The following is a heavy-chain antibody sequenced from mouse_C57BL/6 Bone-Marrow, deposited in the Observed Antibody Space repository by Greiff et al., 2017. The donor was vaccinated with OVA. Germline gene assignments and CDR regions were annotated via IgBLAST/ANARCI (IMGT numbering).Heavy chain of an antibody. Sequence: DVQLQESGGGLVQPGGSLKLSCAASGFTFSDYGMAWVRQAPRKGPEWVAFISNLAYSIYYADTVTGRFTISRENAKNTLYLEMSSLRSEDTAMYYCARHYGSTPYAMDYWGQGTSVTVSS. J-gene: IGHJ4*01. CDR3: ARHYGSTPYAMDY. D-gene: IGHD1-1*01. CDR2: ISNLAYSI. V-gene: IGHV5-15*01. CDR1: GFTFSDYG.